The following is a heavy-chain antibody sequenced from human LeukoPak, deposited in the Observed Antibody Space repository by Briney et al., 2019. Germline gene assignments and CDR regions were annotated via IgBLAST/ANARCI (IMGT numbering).Heavy chain of an antibody. CDR3: ARGWFSGSSRMAFDI. CDR1: GAPTSLTSYF. V-gene: IGHV4-39*07. CDR2: IYYAGTT. D-gene: IGHD1-26*01. J-gene: IGHJ3*02. Sequence: PSDTLSLTCTVSGAPTSLTSYFWGWIRQTPGKGLEWVGSIYYAGTTYYNPSLRSRVSISVDTSKNQFSLKLSSVTAADTAVYYCARGWFSGSSRMAFDIWGQGTMVTVSS.